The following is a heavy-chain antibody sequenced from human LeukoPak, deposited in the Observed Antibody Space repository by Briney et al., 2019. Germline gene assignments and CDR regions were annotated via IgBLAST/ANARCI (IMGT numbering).Heavy chain of an antibody. CDR1: GYTFTGYY. D-gene: IGHD4-23*01. J-gene: IGHJ4*02. Sequence: ASVKVSCKASGYTFTGYYMHWVRQAPGQGLEWMGWINPNSGGTNYAQKLQGRVTMTTDTSTSTAYMELRSLRSDDTAVYYCARDDYGGNEVIDYWGQGTLVTVSS. V-gene: IGHV1-2*02. CDR2: INPNSGGT. CDR3: ARDDYGGNEVIDY.